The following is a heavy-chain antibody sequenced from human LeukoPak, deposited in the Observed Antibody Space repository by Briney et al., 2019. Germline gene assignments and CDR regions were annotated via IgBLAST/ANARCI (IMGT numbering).Heavy chain of an antibody. CDR3: ARRGSWSLAH. D-gene: IGHD6-13*01. J-gene: IGHJ4*02. V-gene: IGHV4-39*07. CDR2: INHSGST. Sequence: SETLSLTCTVSGGSISSSSYYWGWIRQPPGKGLEWIGEINHSGSTNYNPSLKSRVTISVDTSKNQFSLKLSSVTAADTAVYYCARRGSWSLAHWGQGTLVTVSS. CDR1: GGSISSSSYY.